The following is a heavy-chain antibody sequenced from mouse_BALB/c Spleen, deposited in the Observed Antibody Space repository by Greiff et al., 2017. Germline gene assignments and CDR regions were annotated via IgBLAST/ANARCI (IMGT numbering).Heavy chain of an antibody. CDR2: ISTYYGDA. D-gene: IGHD2-14*01. CDR3: ARAYYRYDGFAY. J-gene: IGHJ3*01. V-gene: IGHV1S137*01. Sequence: QVQLQQSGAELVRPGVSVKISCKGSGYTFTDYAMHWVKQSHAKSLEWIGVISTYYGDASYNQKFKGKATMTVDKSSSTAYMELARLTSEDSAIYYCARAYYRYDGFAYWGQGTLVTVSA. CDR1: GYTFTDYA.